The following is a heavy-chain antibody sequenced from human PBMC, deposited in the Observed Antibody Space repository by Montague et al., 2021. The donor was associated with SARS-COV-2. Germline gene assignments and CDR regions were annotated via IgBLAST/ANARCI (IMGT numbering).Heavy chain of an antibody. CDR2: IYYSGST. CDR3: ARGSYGPDVFDI. CDR1: GGSISSYY. Sequence: SETLSLTCTVSGGSISSYYWSWIRQPPGKGLEWIGYIYYSGSTNYNPSLKSRVTISLDTSKNQFSLKLNSVTAADTAVYYHARGSYGPDVFDIWGQGTMVTVSS. D-gene: IGHD5-18*01. V-gene: IGHV4-59*01. J-gene: IGHJ3*02.